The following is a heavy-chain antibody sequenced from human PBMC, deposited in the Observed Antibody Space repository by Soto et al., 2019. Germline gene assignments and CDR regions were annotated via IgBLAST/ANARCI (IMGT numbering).Heavy chain of an antibody. D-gene: IGHD5-12*01. CDR2: ISHDSSIK. V-gene: IGHV3-30*18. CDR3: AKSRIVATINFVYYGMDV. CDR1: GFSFSIYG. J-gene: IGHJ6*02. Sequence: QVQLVESGGGVVQPGRSLRLSCAASGFSFSIYGMHWVRQAPGKGLEWVALISHDSSIKYYGESVKGRFTISRDNSKNTLSLQMNSLRVEYTAVYCCAKSRIVATINFVYYGMDVWGQGTTVTFSS.